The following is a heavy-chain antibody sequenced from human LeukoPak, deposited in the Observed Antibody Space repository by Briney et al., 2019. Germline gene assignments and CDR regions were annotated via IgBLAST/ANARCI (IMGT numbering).Heavy chain of an antibody. D-gene: IGHD3-3*01. V-gene: IGHV4-39*02. CDR2: IYYGGST. J-gene: IGHJ4*02. CDR3: ARDPGWANTYYDFWSGYYRGEYYFDY. CDR1: GGSISSNNYS. Sequence: SETLSLTCTVSGGSISSNNYSWGWIRQPPGKGLEWIGSIYYGGSTYYNPSLKSRVTISVDTSKNQFSLKLSSVTAADTAVYYCARDPGWANTYYDFWSGYYRGEYYFDYWGQGTMVTVSS.